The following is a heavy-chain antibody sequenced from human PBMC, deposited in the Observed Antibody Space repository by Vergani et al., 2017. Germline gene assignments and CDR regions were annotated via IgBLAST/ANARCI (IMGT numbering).Heavy chain of an antibody. CDR2: VNQDGSEK. V-gene: IGHV3-7*01. Sequence: EGQLVESGGDWVQRGGSLRLSCAASGFISSSYWMSWARQAPGKGLEGVANVNQDGSEKYYVDSVRGRFTISRDNAKNSIYLQMNSLRAEDTAVYFCVRVPLIRRGSGNYGINNYHGMDVWGQGTTVIVSS. CDR3: VRVPLIRRGSGNYGINNYHGMDV. CDR1: GFISSSYW. D-gene: IGHD3-10*01. J-gene: IGHJ6*02.